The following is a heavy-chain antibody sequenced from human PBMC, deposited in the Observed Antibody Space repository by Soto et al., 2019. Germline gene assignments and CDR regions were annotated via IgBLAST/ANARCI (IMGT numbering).Heavy chain of an antibody. V-gene: IGHV3-23*01. CDR3: AKRRDIYCSGGSCYLFDY. D-gene: IGHD2-15*01. CDR2: ISGSGGST. J-gene: IGHJ4*02. CDR1: GFTFSSYA. Sequence: GGSLRLSCAASGFTFSSYAMSWVRQAPGKGLEWVSAISGSGGSTYYADSVKGRFTVSRDNSKNTLYLQMNSLRAEDTAVYYCAKRRDIYCSGGSCYLFDYWGQGTLVTVSS.